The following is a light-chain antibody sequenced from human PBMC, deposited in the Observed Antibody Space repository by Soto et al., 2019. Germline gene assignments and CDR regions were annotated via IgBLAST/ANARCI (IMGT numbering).Light chain of an antibody. CDR2: ANN. Sequence: QSVLTQPPSASGTPGQRVTISCSGSNSNIGGNTVNWYQQVPGTAPELLIYANNQRPSGVPDRFSGSKSGTSASLAISGLQAEDEADYYCQSFDKYLSAVVFGGGTKLTVL. CDR3: QSFDKYLSAVV. J-gene: IGLJ2*01. V-gene: IGLV1-44*01. CDR1: NSNIGGNT.